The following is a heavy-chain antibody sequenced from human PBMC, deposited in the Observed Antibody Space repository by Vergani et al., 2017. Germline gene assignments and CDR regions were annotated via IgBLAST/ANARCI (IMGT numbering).Heavy chain of an antibody. CDR3: VKEKIDLGSYFFDS. V-gene: IGHV3-7*03. CDR2: VNQDGSEK. J-gene: IGHJ4*01. CDR1: GFTFSNYW. D-gene: IGHD2/OR15-2a*01. Sequence: EVQLVESGGGLVQPGGSLRLSCAASGFTFSNYWMTWVRQAPGKGLEWVANVNQDGSEKYYVDSLKGRFTISRDNAKNSMYLQMHSLRAEDTAIYYCVKEKIDLGSYFFDSWGHGILVTVSS.